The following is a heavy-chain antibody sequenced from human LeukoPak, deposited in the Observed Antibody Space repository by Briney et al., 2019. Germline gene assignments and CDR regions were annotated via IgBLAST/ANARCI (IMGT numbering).Heavy chain of an antibody. CDR3: VKIVMAGGYFDY. V-gene: IGHV3-64*05. CDR2: ISSNGATT. J-gene: IGHJ4*02. CDR1: GFTFSSYA. D-gene: IGHD3-16*01. Sequence: PGGSLRLSCSVSGFTFSSYAMHWVRQAPGKGLEYVSAISSNGATTYYADSVKGRFTISRDNSKNTLYFQMSSLRPEDTAVYYCVKIVMAGGYFDYWGQGTLVTVSS.